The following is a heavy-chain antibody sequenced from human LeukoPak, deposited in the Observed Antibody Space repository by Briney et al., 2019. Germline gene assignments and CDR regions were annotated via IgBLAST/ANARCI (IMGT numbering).Heavy chain of an antibody. Sequence: GGSLRLSCAASGFTFSSYSMNWVRQAPGKGLEWVSSISSTSTYIYYADSLKGRFTISRDNAKNSLYLQMNSLRAEDTAVYYCARDRAAAARQPVDYWGQGTLVTVSS. CDR1: GFTFSSYS. J-gene: IGHJ4*02. D-gene: IGHD6-13*01. V-gene: IGHV3-21*01. CDR2: ISSTSTYI. CDR3: ARDRAAAARQPVDY.